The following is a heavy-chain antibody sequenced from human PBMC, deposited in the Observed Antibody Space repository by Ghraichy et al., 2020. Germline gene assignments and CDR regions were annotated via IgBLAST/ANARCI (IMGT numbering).Heavy chain of an antibody. Sequence: GGSLRLSCAASGFTFSSYSMNWVRQAPGKELEWVSSISSSSSYIYYADSVKGRFTISRDNAKNSLYLQMNSLRAEDTAVYYCARGIGLLWFGEPLNYWGQGTLVTVSS. CDR1: GFTFSSYS. J-gene: IGHJ4*02. CDR2: ISSSSSYI. CDR3: ARGIGLLWFGEPLNY. D-gene: IGHD3-10*01. V-gene: IGHV3-21*01.